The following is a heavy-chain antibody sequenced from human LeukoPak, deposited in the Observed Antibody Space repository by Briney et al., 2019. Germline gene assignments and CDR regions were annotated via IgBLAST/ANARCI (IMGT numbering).Heavy chain of an antibody. CDR1: GGAISSYY. CDR3: ARRGDYGDYFDY. V-gene: IGHV4-59*08. Sequence: SETLSLTCTVSGGAISSYYWSWIRQPPGKGLEWIGYIYYSGSTYYNPSLKSRVTISVDTSKNQFSLKLSSVTAADTAVYYCARRGDYGDYFDYWGQGTLVTVSS. J-gene: IGHJ4*02. CDR2: IYYSGST. D-gene: IGHD4-17*01.